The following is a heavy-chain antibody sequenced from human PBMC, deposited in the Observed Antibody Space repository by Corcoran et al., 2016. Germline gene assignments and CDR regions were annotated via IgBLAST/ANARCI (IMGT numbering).Heavy chain of an antibody. CDR2: IKSKTDGGTT. D-gene: IGHD3-22*01. V-gene: IGHV3-15*01. CDR1: GFTFSNAW. J-gene: IGHJ4*02. CDR3: TTGSYYYDSSGSQSLFDY. Sequence: EVQLVESGGGLVKPGGSLRRSCAASGFTFSNAWMSWVRQAPVKGLEWVGRIKSKTDGGTTDYAAPVKGRFTISRDDSKNTLYLQMNSLKTEYTAVYYCTTGSYYYDSSGSQSLFDYWGQGTLVTVSS.